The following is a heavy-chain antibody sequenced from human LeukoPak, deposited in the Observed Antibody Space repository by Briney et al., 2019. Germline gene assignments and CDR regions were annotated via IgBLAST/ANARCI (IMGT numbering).Heavy chain of an antibody. CDR2: ISAYNGNT. V-gene: IGHV1-18*01. CDR1: GYTFISYG. Sequence: GASVKVSFKASGYTFISYGISWVRQAPGQGLEWMGWISAYNGNTNYAHKLQGRVTMTTDTSTSTAYMELRSLRSDDTAVYYCARLYYHGSGRPYGYNWFDPWGQGTLVTVSS. J-gene: IGHJ5*02. CDR3: ARLYYHGSGRPYGYNWFDP. D-gene: IGHD3-10*01.